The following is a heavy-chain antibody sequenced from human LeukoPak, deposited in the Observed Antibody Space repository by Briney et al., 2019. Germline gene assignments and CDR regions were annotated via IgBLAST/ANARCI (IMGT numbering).Heavy chain of an antibody. Sequence: GGSLRLSCAASGFTFSSYWMHWVRQAPGKGLVWVSRINSDGSSTSYADPVKGRFTISRDNAKNTLYLQMNSLRAEDTAVYYCARDQKYSSSSWYYYYYYGMDVWGQGTTVTVSS. D-gene: IGHD6-6*01. J-gene: IGHJ6*02. CDR2: INSDGSST. CDR3: ARDQKYSSSSWYYYYYYGMDV. CDR1: GFTFSSYW. V-gene: IGHV3-74*01.